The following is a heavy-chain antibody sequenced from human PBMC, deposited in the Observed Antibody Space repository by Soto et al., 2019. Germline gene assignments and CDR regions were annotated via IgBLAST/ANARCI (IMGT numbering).Heavy chain of an antibody. J-gene: IGHJ4*02. D-gene: IGHD2-15*01. V-gene: IGHV3-23*01. CDR3: AKDSDIVVVVAATSFDY. Sequence: GGSLRLSCAASGFTFSSYAMSWVRQAPGKGLEWVSAISGSGGSTYYADSVKGRFTISRDNSKNTLYLQMNSLRAEDTAVYYWAKDSDIVVVVAATSFDYWGQGTLVTVSS. CDR2: ISGSGGST. CDR1: GFTFSSYA.